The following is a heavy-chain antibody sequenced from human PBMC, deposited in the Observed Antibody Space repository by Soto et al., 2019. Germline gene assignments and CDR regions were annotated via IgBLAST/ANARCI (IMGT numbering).Heavy chain of an antibody. J-gene: IGHJ4*02. D-gene: IGHD5-18*01. CDR2: ISSSSSTI. Sequence: GGSLRLSCAASGFTFSSYSMNWVRQAPGKGLEWVSYISSSSSTIYYADSVKGRFTISRDNAKNSLYLQMNSLRDEDTAVYYSARDSDTAMVQGNDYWGQGTLVTVSS. CDR3: ARDSDTAMVQGNDY. V-gene: IGHV3-48*02. CDR1: GFTFSSYS.